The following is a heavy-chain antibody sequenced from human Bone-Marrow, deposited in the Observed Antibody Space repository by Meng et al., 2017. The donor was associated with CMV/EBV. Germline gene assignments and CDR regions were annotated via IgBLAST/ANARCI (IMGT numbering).Heavy chain of an antibody. CDR2: ISSSGSTK. CDR1: GFTFSSNH. D-gene: IGHD2-2*01. CDR3: ARDIRGYCSSTSCYWFDP. J-gene: IGHJ5*02. V-gene: IGHV3-11*04. Sequence: GGSLRLSCAASGFTFSSNHMSWIRQAPGKGLEWVSHISSSGSTKYYADSVKGRFTISRDNAKNSLYLQMNSLRAEDTAVYYCARDIRGYCSSTSCYWFDPWGQGTLVTVSS.